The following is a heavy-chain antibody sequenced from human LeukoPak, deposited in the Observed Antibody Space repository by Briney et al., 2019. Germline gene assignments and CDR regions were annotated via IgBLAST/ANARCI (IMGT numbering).Heavy chain of an antibody. CDR2: ISYDGSNK. Sequence: GGSLRLSCAASGFTFSSYAMHWVRQAPGKGLEWVAVISYDGSNKYYADSVKGRFTISRDNSKNTLYLQMNSLRAEDTAVYYCARALENYYYYMDVWGKGTTVTVSS. CDR3: ARALENYYYYMDV. CDR1: GFTFSSYA. J-gene: IGHJ6*03. V-gene: IGHV3-30*04.